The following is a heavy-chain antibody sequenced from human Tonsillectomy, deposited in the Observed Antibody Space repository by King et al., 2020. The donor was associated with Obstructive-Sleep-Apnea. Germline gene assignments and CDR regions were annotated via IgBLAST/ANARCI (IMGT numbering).Heavy chain of an antibody. CDR1: GFSLSTSGMC. CDR3: ARMRVQNGLGGMDV. V-gene: IGHV2-70*11. D-gene: IGHD7-27*01. J-gene: IGHJ6*02. Sequence: TLKESGPALVKPTQTLTLTCTFSGFSLSTSGMCVSWIRQPPGKALEWLARIDWEDDKYYSTFLRTRLTLSKDTSKNQVVLTMTNMDPVDTATYYCARMRVQNGLGGMDVWGQGTTVTVSS. CDR2: IDWEDDK.